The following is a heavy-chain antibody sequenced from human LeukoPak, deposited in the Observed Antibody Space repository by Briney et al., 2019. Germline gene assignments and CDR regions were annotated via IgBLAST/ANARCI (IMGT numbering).Heavy chain of an antibody. CDR1: GFTFDDYA. CDR2: ISWNSGSI. V-gene: IGHV3-9*01. Sequence: GRSLRLSCAASGFTFDDYAMHWVRHAPGKGLEWVSGISWNSGSIVYADSVKGRFTISRDNAKNSLYLQMNSLRAEDTALYYCAKDGSAGTTPPFFDYWGQGTLVTVSS. J-gene: IGHJ4*02. D-gene: IGHD1-7*01. CDR3: AKDGSAGTTPPFFDY.